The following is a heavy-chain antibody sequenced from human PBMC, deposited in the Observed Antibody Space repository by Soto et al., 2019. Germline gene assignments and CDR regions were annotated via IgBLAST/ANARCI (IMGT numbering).Heavy chain of an antibody. CDR2: MNPNSGNT. J-gene: IGHJ4*02. Sequence: ASVKVSCKASGYTFTSYDINWVRQATGQGLEWMGWMNPNSGNTGYAQKFQGRVTMTRNTSISTAYMELSSLRSEDTAVYYCARSHFRTNDYIWGSYRYLLFYWGQGTLVTVSS. V-gene: IGHV1-8*01. CDR3: ARSHFRTNDYIWGSYRYLLFY. D-gene: IGHD3-16*02. CDR1: GYTFTSYD.